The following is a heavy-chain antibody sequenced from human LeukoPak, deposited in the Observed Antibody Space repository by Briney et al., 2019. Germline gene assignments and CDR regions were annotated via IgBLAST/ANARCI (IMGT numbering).Heavy chain of an antibody. CDR2: MNPNSGNT. V-gene: IGHV1-8*01. J-gene: IGHJ2*01. D-gene: IGHD5-12*01. CDR3: ARGNVDIVATFYWYFDL. CDR1: GYTFTSYD. Sequence: GASVKVSCKASGYTFTSYDINWVRQATGQGLEWMGWMNPNSGNTGYAQKFQGRVTMTRSTSISTAYMELSSLRSEDTAVYYCARGNVDIVATFYWYFDLWGRGTPVTVSS.